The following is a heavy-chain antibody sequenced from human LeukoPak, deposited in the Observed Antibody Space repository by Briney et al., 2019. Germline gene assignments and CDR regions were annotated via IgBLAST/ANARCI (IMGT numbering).Heavy chain of an antibody. D-gene: IGHD2-8*01. Sequence: GGSLPVPRAASGFIFSSYAMSWVRQAPGKGLEWVSTISGSGGSTYYADSVKGRFPMSRVNFKNTVYLQMNSLRAEDTAVYYCAKDWSCINDVCHCDFDYWGQGTLVTVSS. J-gene: IGHJ4*02. V-gene: IGHV3-23*01. CDR2: ISGSGGST. CDR3: AKDWSCINDVCHCDFDY. CDR1: GFIFSSYA.